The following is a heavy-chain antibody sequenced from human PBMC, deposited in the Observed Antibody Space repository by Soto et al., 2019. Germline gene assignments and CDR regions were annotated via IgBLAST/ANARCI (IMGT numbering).Heavy chain of an antibody. CDR1: GGSISSGGYY. D-gene: IGHD3-3*01. Sequence: QVQLQESGPGLVKPSQTLSLTCTVSGGSISSGGYYWSWIRQHPGKGLEWIGYIYYSGSTYYNPSLKSRVTLSVDTSKNQFSLKLSSVTAADTAVYYCARDKRSGITTFDYWGQGTLVTVSS. J-gene: IGHJ4*02. CDR2: IYYSGST. V-gene: IGHV4-31*03. CDR3: ARDKRSGITTFDY.